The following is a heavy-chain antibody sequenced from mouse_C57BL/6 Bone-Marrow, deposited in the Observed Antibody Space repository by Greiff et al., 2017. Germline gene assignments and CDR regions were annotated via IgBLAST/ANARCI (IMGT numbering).Heavy chain of an antibody. CDR3: ARERIYNSINIVDY. D-gene: IGHD2-5*01. V-gene: IGHV1-64*01. CDR1: GYTFTSYW. J-gene: IGHJ2*01. Sequence: QVQLQQPGAELVKPGASVKLSCKASGYTFTSYWMHWVKQRPGQGLEWIGMIHPKSGSTYYNEKFKSKATLTVDKSSSTAYMQLSSLTSEDSAVYYCARERIYNSINIVDYWGQGTTLTVSS. CDR2: IHPKSGST.